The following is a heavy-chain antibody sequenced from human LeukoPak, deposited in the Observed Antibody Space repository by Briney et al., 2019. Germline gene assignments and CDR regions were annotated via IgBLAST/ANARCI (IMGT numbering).Heavy chain of an antibody. D-gene: IGHD3-10*02. Sequence: PGGSLSLSCAASGFTFGSCAMNWVRQAPGKGLEWVSSINGSGANTYYADSVEGRFTISRDNSQNTLYLQMNSLRAEDTAVYYCAKDVRGYNRPFDYWGQGTLVTVSS. J-gene: IGHJ4*02. CDR2: INGSGANT. CDR3: AKDVRGYNRPFDY. CDR1: GFTFGSCA. V-gene: IGHV3-23*01.